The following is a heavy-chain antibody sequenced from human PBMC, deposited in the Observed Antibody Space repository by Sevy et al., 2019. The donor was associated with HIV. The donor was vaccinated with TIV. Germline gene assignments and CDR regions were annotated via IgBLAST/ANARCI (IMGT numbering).Heavy chain of an antibody. CDR3: ARNEYYYDSSGYLTDPYYFDY. CDR2: ISYDGSNK. J-gene: IGHJ4*02. CDR1: GFTFSSYA. Sequence: GGSLRLSCAASGFTFSSYAMHWVRQAPGKGLEWAAVISYDGSNKYYADSVKRRFTISRDNSKNTLYLQMNSLRAEDTAVYYCARNEYYYDSSGYLTDPYYFDYWGQGTLVTVSS. V-gene: IGHV3-30-3*01. D-gene: IGHD3-22*01.